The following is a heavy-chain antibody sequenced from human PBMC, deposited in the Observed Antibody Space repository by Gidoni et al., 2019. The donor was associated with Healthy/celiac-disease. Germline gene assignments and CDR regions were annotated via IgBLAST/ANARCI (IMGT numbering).Heavy chain of an antibody. CDR1: GGSISSYY. J-gene: IGHJ4*02. D-gene: IGHD3-16*01. CDR3: ARASPFGYFDY. Sequence: QVQLQESGPGLVKPSETLSLTCTVSGGSISSYYWSWIRQPPGKGLEWIGYIYYSWSTNYNPSLKSRVTISVDTSKNQFSLKLSSVTAADTAVYYCARASPFGYFDYWGQGTLVTVSS. V-gene: IGHV4-59*01. CDR2: IYYSWST.